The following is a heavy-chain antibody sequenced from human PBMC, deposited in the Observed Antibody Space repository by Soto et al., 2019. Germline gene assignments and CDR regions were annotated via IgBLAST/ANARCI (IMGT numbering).Heavy chain of an antibody. CDR2: IYPGDSDT. D-gene: IGHD2-21*02. Sequence: PVDALKISCNGSGYSFTIYWICWVRQMPGKGLEWMGIIYPGDSDTRYSPSFQGQVTISADKSISTAYLQWSSLKASDTAIYYCPRLSCGGHCSPNGYFEYWQQGPMVT. V-gene: IGHV5-51*01. CDR1: GYSFTIYW. CDR3: PRLSCGGHCSPNGYFEY. J-gene: IGHJ4*02.